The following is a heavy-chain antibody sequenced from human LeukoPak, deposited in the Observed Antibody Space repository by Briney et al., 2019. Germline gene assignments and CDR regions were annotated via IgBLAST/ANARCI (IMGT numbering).Heavy chain of an antibody. CDR3: ARPRRAYYYLDVFDM. CDR2: VYPGDSDT. Sequence: GESLKISCKGSGYSFTSYWIAWVRQMPGKGLEWMGIVYPGDSDTRDSPSFQGHVTISADKSISTAYLQWSSLKASDTAMYYCARPRRAYYYLDVFDMWGQGTMITVSS. D-gene: IGHD3-22*01. J-gene: IGHJ3*02. CDR1: GYSFTSYW. V-gene: IGHV5-51*01.